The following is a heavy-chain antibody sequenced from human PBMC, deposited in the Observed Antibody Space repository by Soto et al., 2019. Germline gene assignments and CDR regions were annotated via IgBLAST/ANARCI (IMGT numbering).Heavy chain of an antibody. CDR2: ISYDGSNK. CDR3: AKRGRVLEWLSSDYYGMDV. Sequence: QVQLVESGGGVVQPGRSLRLSCAASGFTFSSYGMHWVRQAPGKGLEWVAVISYDGSNKYYADSVKGRFTISRDNSKNMLYLQMNSLRAEDTAVYYCAKRGRVLEWLSSDYYGMDVWGQGTTVTVSS. J-gene: IGHJ6*02. D-gene: IGHD3-3*01. CDR1: GFTFSSYG. V-gene: IGHV3-30*18.